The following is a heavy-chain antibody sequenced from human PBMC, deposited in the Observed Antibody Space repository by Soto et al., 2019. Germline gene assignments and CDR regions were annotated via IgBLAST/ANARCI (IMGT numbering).Heavy chain of an antibody. J-gene: IGHJ4*02. CDR2: IIPIFGTA. D-gene: IGHD6-13*01. CDR1: GGTFSSYA. CDR3: ARVGLGTLRSSWYDY. Sequence: GASVKVSCKASGGTFSSYAISWVRQAPGQGLEWMGGIIPIFGTANYAQKFQGRVTITADESTSTAYMELSSLRSEDTAVYYCARVGLGTLRSSWYDYWGQGALVTVSS. V-gene: IGHV1-69*13.